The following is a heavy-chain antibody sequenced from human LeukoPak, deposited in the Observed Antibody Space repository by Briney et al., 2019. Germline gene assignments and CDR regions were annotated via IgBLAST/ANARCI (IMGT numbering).Heavy chain of an antibody. Sequence: PGGSLRLSCATSGFTFSDYSMNWVRQAPGKGLEWVSSISSSSSYIYYADSLKGRFTISRDNAKNSLYLQMNSLRAEDTAVYYCARSALVVTTIIYYYMDVWGKGTTVTVSS. CDR2: ISSSSSYI. CDR3: ARSALVVTTIIYYYMDV. CDR1: GFTFSDYS. V-gene: IGHV3-21*01. D-gene: IGHD2-21*02. J-gene: IGHJ6*03.